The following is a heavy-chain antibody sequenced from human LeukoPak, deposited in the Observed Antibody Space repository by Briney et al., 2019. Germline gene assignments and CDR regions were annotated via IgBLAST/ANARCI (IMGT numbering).Heavy chain of an antibody. J-gene: IGHJ4*02. V-gene: IGHV1-18*01. Sequence: GASVKVSCKASGYTFTSYGISWVRQAPGQGLEWLGWISAYNGNTNYAQKPQGRVTMTTDTSTSTAYMELRSLRSDDTAVYYCARADRTYYYGSGSYLYWGQGTLVTVSS. CDR3: ARADRTYYYGSGSYLY. D-gene: IGHD3-10*01. CDR1: GYTFTSYG. CDR2: ISAYNGNT.